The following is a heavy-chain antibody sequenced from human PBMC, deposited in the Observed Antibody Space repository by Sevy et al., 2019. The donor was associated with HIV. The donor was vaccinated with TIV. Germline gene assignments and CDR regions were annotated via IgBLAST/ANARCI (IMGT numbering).Heavy chain of an antibody. D-gene: IGHD3-3*01. J-gene: IGHJ6*02. V-gene: IGHV3-30*03. CDR2: ISYDGSKK. Sequence: GESLKISCAASGVTFSSYGIHWLRQAPGKGLEWVAVISYDGSKKNHAESMKGRFTISRDNSKNTLYLEMSSLRPEDTAVYYCAHSSGLYGYYYGMDVWGQGTSVTVSS. CDR3: AHSSGLYGYYYGMDV. CDR1: GVTFSSYG.